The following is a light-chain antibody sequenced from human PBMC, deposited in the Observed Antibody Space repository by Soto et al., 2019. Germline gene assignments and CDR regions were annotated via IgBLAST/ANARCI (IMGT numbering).Light chain of an antibody. CDR1: QSITSSY. CDR2: GAF. V-gene: IGKV3-20*01. CDR3: QKYGRSRYT. J-gene: IGKJ2*01. Sequence: ETVLTQSPGTLSLSPGEGATLSCRASQSITSSYLAWYQQKPGQAPRLLIYGAFNRATGIPDRVSGSGSGTDFTLTISRLEPEDFAVYYCQKYGRSRYTCGQGTKLEIK.